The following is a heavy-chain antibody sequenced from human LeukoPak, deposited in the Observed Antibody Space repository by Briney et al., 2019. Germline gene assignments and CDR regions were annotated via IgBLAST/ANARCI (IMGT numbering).Heavy chain of an antibody. CDR2: ICYSGST. CDR1: GGSISSSSYY. V-gene: IGHV4-39*07. J-gene: IGHJ4*02. Sequence: SETLSLTCTVSGGSISSSSYYWGWIRQPPGKGLEWIGSICYSGSTYYNPSLKSRVTISVDTSKNQFSLKLSSVTAADTAVYYCARGGDYGDYGQGGYWGQGTLVIVSS. CDR3: ARGGDYGDYGQGGY. D-gene: IGHD4-17*01.